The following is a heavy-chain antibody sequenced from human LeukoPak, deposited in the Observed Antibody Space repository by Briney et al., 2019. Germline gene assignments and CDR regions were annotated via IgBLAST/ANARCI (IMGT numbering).Heavy chain of an antibody. V-gene: IGHV4-38-2*02. J-gene: IGHJ4*02. CDR1: GYSISNGYY. Sequence: SETLSLTCTVSGYSISNGYYWGWIRQPPGKGLEWIGSIYYSGSTYYNPSLKSRVTISVDTSKNQFSLKLSSVTAADTAVYYCARHNPYSGSFFDYWGQGTLVTVSS. D-gene: IGHD1-26*01. CDR3: ARHNPYSGSFFDY. CDR2: IYYSGST.